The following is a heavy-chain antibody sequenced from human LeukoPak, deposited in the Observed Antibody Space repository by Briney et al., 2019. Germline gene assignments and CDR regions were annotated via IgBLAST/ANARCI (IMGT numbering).Heavy chain of an antibody. CDR3: AKSAQRRELLYFDY. CDR1: RFTFSSYS. D-gene: IGHD1-26*01. J-gene: IGHJ4*02. Sequence: GGSLRLSCAASRFTFSSYSMNWVRQAPGKGLEWVSSISSSGSYIYYADSVKGRFTISRDNAKNSLYLQMNSLRAEDTAVYYCAKSAQRRELLYFDYWGQGTLVTVSS. V-gene: IGHV3-21*01. CDR2: ISSSGSYI.